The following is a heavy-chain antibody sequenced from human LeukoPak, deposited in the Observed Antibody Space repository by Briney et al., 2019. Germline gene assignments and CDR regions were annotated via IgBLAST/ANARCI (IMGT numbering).Heavy chain of an antibody. J-gene: IGHJ6*03. D-gene: IGHD1-26*01. CDR2: IKQDGSEK. Sequence: GGSLRLSCAASGFTFSTYWMSWVRQAPGKGLEWVANIKQDGSEKYYVDSVKGRFTISRDNAKNSLYLQMNSLRAEDTAVYYCARDPYSGGYGDYYYYYMDLWGQGTTVTISS. CDR1: GFTFSTYW. CDR3: ARDPYSGGYGDYYYYYMDL. V-gene: IGHV3-7*01.